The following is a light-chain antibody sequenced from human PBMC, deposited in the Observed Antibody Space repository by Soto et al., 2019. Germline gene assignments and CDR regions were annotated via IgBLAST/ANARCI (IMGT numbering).Light chain of an antibody. CDR3: QQRSNWPPIT. Sequence: DIQMTQSPSSLSASVGDRVTITCRVSQSISGFLTWYQQKAGKAPKLLIYAASSLQSGVPSRFSGSGSGTDFTLTISSLEPEDFAVYYCQQRSNWPPITFGQGTRLEI. J-gene: IGKJ5*01. CDR1: QSISGF. CDR2: AAS. V-gene: IGKV1-39*01.